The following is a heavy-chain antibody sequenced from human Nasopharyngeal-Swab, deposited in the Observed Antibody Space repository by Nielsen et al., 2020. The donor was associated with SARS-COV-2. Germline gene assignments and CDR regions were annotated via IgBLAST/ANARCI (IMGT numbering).Heavy chain of an antibody. J-gene: IGHJ6*02. D-gene: IGHD6-6*01. Sequence: WVRQAPGQGLEWMGWISAYNGNTNYAQKLQGRVTMTTDTSTSTAYMELRSLRSDDTAVYYCARDGYSSSSVYYYYYYGMDVWGQGTTVPSP. CDR3: ARDGYSSSSVYYYYYYGMDV. V-gene: IGHV1-18*01. CDR2: ISAYNGNT.